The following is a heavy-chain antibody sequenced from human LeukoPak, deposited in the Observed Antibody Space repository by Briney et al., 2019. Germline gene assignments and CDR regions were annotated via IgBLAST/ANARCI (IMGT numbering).Heavy chain of an antibody. CDR3: ARHTPYQLLRHWYFDL. Sequence: PSETLSLTCTVSGGSISSYYWSWIRQPPGKGLEWIGYIYYSGSTNYNPSLKSRVTISVDTSKNQFSLKPSSVTAADTAVYYCARHTPYQLLRHWYFDLWGRGTLVTVSS. D-gene: IGHD2-2*01. CDR1: GGSISSYY. CDR2: IYYSGST. J-gene: IGHJ2*01. V-gene: IGHV4-59*01.